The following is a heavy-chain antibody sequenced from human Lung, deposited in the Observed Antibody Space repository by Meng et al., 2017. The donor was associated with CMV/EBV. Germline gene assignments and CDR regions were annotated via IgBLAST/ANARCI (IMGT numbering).Heavy chain of an antibody. J-gene: IGHJ4*02. Sequence: GESLKISCAASGFSFNTYTLNWVRQAPGKGLEWVSSVSDGGDYVYYADSVKGRFTISRDNARNSLFLQMNSLRAEDTAVYYCARDLGYCSRTSCYMFYFDYWGQGTXVTGSS. D-gene: IGHD2-2*02. V-gene: IGHV3-21*01. CDR3: ARDLGYCSRTSCYMFYFDY. CDR2: VSDGGDYV. CDR1: GFSFNTYT.